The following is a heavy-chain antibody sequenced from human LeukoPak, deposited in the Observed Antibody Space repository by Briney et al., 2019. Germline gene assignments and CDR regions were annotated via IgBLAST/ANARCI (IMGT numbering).Heavy chain of an antibody. CDR1: GFTFSSYW. CDR3: ARDNVGLPAASLIDY. CDR2: IKQDGSEK. D-gene: IGHD2-2*01. J-gene: IGHJ4*02. Sequence: PGGSLRLSCAASGFTFSSYWMSWVRQAPGKGLEWVANIKQDGSEKYYVNSVKGRFTISRDNAKNSLYLQMNSLRAEDTAVYYCARDNVGLPAASLIDYWGQGTLVTVSS. V-gene: IGHV3-7*01.